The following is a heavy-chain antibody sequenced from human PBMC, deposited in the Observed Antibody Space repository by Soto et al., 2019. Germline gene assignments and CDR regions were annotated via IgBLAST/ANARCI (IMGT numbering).Heavy chain of an antibody. CDR3: ARDLDGSGSYYTDY. CDR1: GYMFVTYG. CDR2: ISAYNGNT. J-gene: IGHJ4*02. D-gene: IGHD3-10*01. Sequence: ASVKVSGKASGYMFVTYGINWVLQAPGQGLEWMGWISAYNGNTKYAQNLQGRVTMTTDASTSTAYMEMRSLRSDDTAVYYCARDLDGSGSYYTDYWGPGTLVTVSS. V-gene: IGHV1-18*01.